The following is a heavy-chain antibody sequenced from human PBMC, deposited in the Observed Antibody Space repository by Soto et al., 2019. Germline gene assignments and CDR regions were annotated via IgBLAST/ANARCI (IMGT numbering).Heavy chain of an antibody. CDR2: INHSGTT. D-gene: IGHD2-21*02. CDR1: GGSSSGFY. CDR3: ARADRTLVTSYGLDV. Sequence: SETLSLTCAVSGGSSSGFYWTWIRQPPGEGLEWIGEINHSGTTNFNPSLRSRLTISLCSSKKHFSLKLTSMTAADAAVYYCARADRTLVTSYGLDVWGQGTTVTVSS. V-gene: IGHV4-34*01. J-gene: IGHJ6*02.